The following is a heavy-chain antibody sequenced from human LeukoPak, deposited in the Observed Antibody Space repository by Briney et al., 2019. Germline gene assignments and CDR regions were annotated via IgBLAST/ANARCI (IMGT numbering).Heavy chain of an antibody. CDR1: GFTFSSYW. CDR2: IYNDGSNS. J-gene: IGHJ6*02. D-gene: IGHD5-12*01. V-gene: IGHV3-74*01. Sequence: GGSLRLSCAASGFTFSSYWMHWVRQAPGKGLVWVSRIYNDGSNSSYADSVKGRFTISRDNAKNTLYLQMNSLRAEDTAVYYCARDSRYSLDVWGQGTTVTVSS. CDR3: ARDSRYSLDV.